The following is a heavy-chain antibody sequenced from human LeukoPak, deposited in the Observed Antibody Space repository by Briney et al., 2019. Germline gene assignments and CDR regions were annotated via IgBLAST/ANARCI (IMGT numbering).Heavy chain of an antibody. D-gene: IGHD3-22*01. CDR2: IYYSGST. J-gene: IGHJ4*02. Sequence: SETLSLTCTVSGGSISSHYWSWIRQPPGKGLEWIGYIYYSGSTNYNPSLKSRVTISVDTSKNQFSLKLSSVTAADTAVYYCARGPYYDSSGFGYWGQGTLVTVSS. CDR3: ARGPYYDSSGFGY. V-gene: IGHV4-59*11. CDR1: GGSISSHY.